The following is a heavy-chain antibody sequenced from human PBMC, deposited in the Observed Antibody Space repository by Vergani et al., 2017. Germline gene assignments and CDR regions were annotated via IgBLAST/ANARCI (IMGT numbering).Heavy chain of an antibody. D-gene: IGHD2-2*02. CDR3: PRDQVPAAIRLNVGNYMDV. J-gene: IGHJ6*03. Sequence: GQLVESGGGIVQPGRSLTLSCVASRSTFKTYGMHWVRQAPGKGLEWVGLIYYDGSNAYYADSVKGRFTISRDNSKNTLYLQMSSLRAEDTAVYYCPRDQVPAAIRLNVGNYMDVWGKGTTVIVSS. CDR1: RSTFKTYG. V-gene: IGHV3-33*01. CDR2: IYYDGSNA.